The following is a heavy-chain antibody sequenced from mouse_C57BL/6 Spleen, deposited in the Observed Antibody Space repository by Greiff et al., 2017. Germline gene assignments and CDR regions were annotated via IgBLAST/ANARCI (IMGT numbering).Heavy chain of an antibody. D-gene: IGHD2-4*01. CDR3: ARHEGYGYDYDLYWYFDV. Sequence: DVKLVESGGDLVKPGGSLKLSCAASGFTFSSYGMSWVRQTPDKRLEWVATISSGGSYTYYPDSVKGRFTISRDNAKNTLYLQMSSLKSEDTAMYYCARHEGYGYDYDLYWYFDVWGTGTTVTVSS. V-gene: IGHV5-6*02. J-gene: IGHJ1*03. CDR1: GFTFSSYG. CDR2: ISSGGSYT.